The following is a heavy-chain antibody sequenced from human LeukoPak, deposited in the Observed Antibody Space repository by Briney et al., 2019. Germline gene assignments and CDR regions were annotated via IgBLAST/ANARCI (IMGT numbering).Heavy chain of an antibody. CDR1: GGSFSGYY. CDR3: ARQTTSGYLDY. J-gene: IGHJ4*02. CDR2: INHSGST. D-gene: IGHD3-22*01. V-gene: IGHV4-34*01. Sequence: SETLSLTCAVYGGSFSGYYWSWIRQTPGKGLELIGEINHSGSTTYYPSFKSRVTISVDTSKNQFPLKLRSVTAADRALYYCARQTTSGYLDYWGQGTPVTVSS.